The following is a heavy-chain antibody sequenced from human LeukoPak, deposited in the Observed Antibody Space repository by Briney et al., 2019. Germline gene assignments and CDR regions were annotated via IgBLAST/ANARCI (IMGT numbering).Heavy chain of an antibody. CDR1: GYTFTGYY. V-gene: IGHV1-2*02. J-gene: IGHJ6*02. D-gene: IGHD3-10*01. CDR3: ATYTMVRGASAPKQSDPNYYYYYGMDV. CDR2: INPNSGGT. Sequence: ASVKVSCKASGYTFTGYYMHWVRQAPGQGLEWMGWINPNSGGTNYAQKFQGRVTMTRDTSISTAYMELSRLRSDDTAVYYCATYTMVRGASAPKQSDPNYYYYYGMDVWGQGTTVTVSS.